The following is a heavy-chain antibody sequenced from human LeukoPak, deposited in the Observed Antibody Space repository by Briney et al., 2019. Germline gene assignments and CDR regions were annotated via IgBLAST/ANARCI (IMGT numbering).Heavy chain of an antibody. J-gene: IGHJ3*02. Sequence: GGSLRLSCVASGFTFSYYAMTWVRQAPGKGLEWVSAINGGGDSTYYPGSVKGRFTISRENAKNSLYLQMNSLRAGDTAVYYCARGHYYDSSGYYPAPFDAFDIWGQGTMVTVSS. CDR1: GFTFSYYA. CDR2: INGGGDST. V-gene: IGHV3-13*01. D-gene: IGHD3-22*01. CDR3: ARGHYYDSSGYYPAPFDAFDI.